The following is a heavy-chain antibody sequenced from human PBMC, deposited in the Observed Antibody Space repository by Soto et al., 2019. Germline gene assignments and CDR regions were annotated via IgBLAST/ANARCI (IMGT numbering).Heavy chain of an antibody. CDR2: IHHTGST. V-gene: IGHV4-30-2*01. CDR3: ARAFTFGGVIVTEAFEI. CDR1: GGSINSSGYS. Sequence: QLQLQESGSGLVKPSQTLSLTCAVSGGSINSSGYSWSWIRQPPGKGLEWIGYIHHTGSTYYNPSLKSRVTISVDRSKNQFSLKLSFMTAADTAVYYCARAFTFGGVIVTEAFEIWGQGTMVTVSS. J-gene: IGHJ3*02. D-gene: IGHD3-16*02.